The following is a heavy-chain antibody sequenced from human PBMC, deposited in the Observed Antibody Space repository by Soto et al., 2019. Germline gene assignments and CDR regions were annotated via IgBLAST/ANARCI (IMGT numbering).Heavy chain of an antibody. Sequence: QVQLVQSGAEVQKPGASVKVSCKASGYTFTNYYMHWVRQAPGQGLEWMGFIVPASGGAGYTEKFLGRMTISRDTSTTTVYMELSSLRFEDTAVYYCVREFSPGLFEYWGQGTLVTVSS. CDR1: GYTFTNYY. CDR2: IVPASGGA. J-gene: IGHJ4*02. CDR3: VREFSPGLFEY. V-gene: IGHV1-46*01.